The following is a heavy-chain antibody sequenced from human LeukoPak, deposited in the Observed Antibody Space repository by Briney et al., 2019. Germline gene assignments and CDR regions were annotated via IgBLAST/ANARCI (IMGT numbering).Heavy chain of an antibody. CDR3: ARTRYSYGYDAFDI. J-gene: IGHJ3*02. D-gene: IGHD5-18*01. CDR1: GFTFSSYA. Sequence: PGGSLRLSCAASGFTFSSYAMNWVRQAPGKGLEWVSSISSSSSYIYYADSVKGRFTISRDNAKNSLYLQMNSLRAEDTAVYYCARTRYSYGYDAFDIWGQGTMVTVSS. CDR2: ISSSSSYI. V-gene: IGHV3-21*01.